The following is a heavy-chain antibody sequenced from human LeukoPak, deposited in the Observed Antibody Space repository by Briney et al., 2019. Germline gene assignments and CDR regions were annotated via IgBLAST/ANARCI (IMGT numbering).Heavy chain of an antibody. D-gene: IGHD1-14*01. CDR1: GGSISSSSYY. Sequence: SETLSLTCTVSGGSISSSSYYWGWIRQPPGKGLEWIGSIYYSGSTYYNPSLKSRVTISVDTSKNQFSLKLSSVTAADTAVYYCARDPGGSPEDYWGQGTLVTVSS. J-gene: IGHJ4*02. V-gene: IGHV4-39*07. CDR2: IYYSGST. CDR3: ARDPGGSPEDY.